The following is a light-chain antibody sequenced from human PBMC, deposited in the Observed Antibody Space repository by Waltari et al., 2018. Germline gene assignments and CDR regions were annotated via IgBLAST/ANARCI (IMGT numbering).Light chain of an antibody. Sequence: DIQMTQSPSSLSASVGDTVTFTCKPSQGIGNNLNWYQQKPGKAPKLLVLRASSLQSGIPSRFSGSGSGTDFTLTISSLQPEDFATYYCQQGYSYPWTFGQGTKVEIK. J-gene: IGKJ1*01. CDR1: QGIGNN. CDR3: QQGYSYPWT. V-gene: IGKV1-NL1*01. CDR2: RAS.